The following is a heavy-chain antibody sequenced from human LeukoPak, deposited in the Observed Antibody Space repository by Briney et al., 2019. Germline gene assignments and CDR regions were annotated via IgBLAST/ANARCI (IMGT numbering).Heavy chain of an antibody. CDR3: ARDLPDCSDGSCYYYYYYMDV. CDR1: GYTFTGYY. CDR2: INPNSGGT. V-gene: IGHV1-2*02. D-gene: IGHD2-15*01. Sequence: GASVKVSCKACGYTFTGYYMHWVRQAPGQGLEWMGWINPNSGGTNYAQKFQGRVTMTRDTSISTAYMELSRLRSDDTAVYYCARDLPDCSDGSCYYYYYYMDVWGKGTTVTISS. J-gene: IGHJ6*03.